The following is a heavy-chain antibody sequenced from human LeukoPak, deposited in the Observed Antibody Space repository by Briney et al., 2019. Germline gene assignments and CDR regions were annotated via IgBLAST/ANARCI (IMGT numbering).Heavy chain of an antibody. V-gene: IGHV3-23*01. CDR1: GFTFSSYA. Sequence: GGSLRLSCAVSGFTFSSYAMSWVRQAPGKGLEWVSAISGSGGSTYYADSVKGRFTISRDNSKNTLYLQMNSLRAEDTAVYYCASTYYYGSGSYYNIAFDIWGQGTMVTVSS. D-gene: IGHD3-10*01. J-gene: IGHJ3*02. CDR3: ASTYYYGSGSYYNIAFDI. CDR2: ISGSGGST.